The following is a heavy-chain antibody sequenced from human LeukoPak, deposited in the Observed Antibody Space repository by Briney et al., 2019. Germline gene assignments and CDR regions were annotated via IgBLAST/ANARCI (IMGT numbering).Heavy chain of an antibody. CDR3: VRDRSVYKSNWSGAFDY. D-gene: IGHD1-20*01. CDR1: RFTFSSYA. J-gene: IGHJ4*02. Sequence: PGGSLRLSCSPSRFTFSSYAMHWVRQAPRKGLEFVSVTSTKGGSTYYAHPAKGTFTTSIDNSKKTLYLQNSSLEPQEKALFYSVRDRSVYKSNWSGAFDYWGQGTLVTVS. V-gene: IGHV3-64D*09. CDR2: TSTKGGST.